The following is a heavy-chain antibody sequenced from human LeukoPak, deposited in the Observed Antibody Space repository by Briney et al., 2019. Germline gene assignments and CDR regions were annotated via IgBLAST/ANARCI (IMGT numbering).Heavy chain of an antibody. D-gene: IGHD5/OR15-5a*01. J-gene: IGHJ6*02. CDR3: AKEASTISAHGMDV. CDR2: ISGSGGST. V-gene: IGHV3-23*01. Sequence: GGSLRLSCAASGFTFSSYEMNWVRLAPGKGLEWVSAISGSGGSTYYADSVKGRFTISRDNSKNTLYLQMNSLRAEDTAVYYCAKEASTISAHGMDVWGQGTTVTVSS. CDR1: GFTFSSYE.